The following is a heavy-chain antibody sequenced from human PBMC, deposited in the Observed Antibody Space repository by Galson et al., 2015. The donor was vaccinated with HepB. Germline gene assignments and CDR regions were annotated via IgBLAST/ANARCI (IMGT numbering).Heavy chain of an antibody. V-gene: IGHV1-3*01. CDR1: GHTFTNYA. D-gene: IGHD5-12*01. CDR2: INAGNGNT. CDR3: ASDWEGYEDYFDY. J-gene: IGHJ4*02. Sequence: SVKVSCKASGHTFTNYAIHWVRQAPGQRLGWMGWINAGNGNTESSQKFQGRVTITMDTSASIASMELSGLRAEDTALYYCASDWEGYEDYFDYWGQGTLVTVSS.